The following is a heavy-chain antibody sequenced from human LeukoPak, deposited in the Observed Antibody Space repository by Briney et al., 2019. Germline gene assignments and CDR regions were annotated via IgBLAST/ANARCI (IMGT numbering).Heavy chain of an antibody. CDR3: TTERVVAAAGTYY. CDR1: GFTVSSTY. Sequence: GSLRLSCAASGFTVSSTYMSWVRQAPGKGLEWVGRIKSKTDGGTTDYAAPVKGRFTISRDDSKNTLYLQMNSLKTEDTAVYYCTTERVVAAAGTYYWGQGTLVTVSS. J-gene: IGHJ4*02. V-gene: IGHV3-15*01. D-gene: IGHD6-13*01. CDR2: IKSKTDGGTT.